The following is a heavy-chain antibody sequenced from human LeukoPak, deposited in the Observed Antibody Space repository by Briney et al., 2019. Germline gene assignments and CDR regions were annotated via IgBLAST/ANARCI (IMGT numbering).Heavy chain of an antibody. Sequence: SETLSLTCTVSGGSISTFHWSWIRQPPGKGLEWIGYIYHSGTTNYSPSLKSRVTISVDTSKNQLSLKLNSVTAADTAVYYCTRGGYSDYDYPPFVWGQGALVTVSS. CDR1: GGSISTFH. CDR3: TRGGYSDYDYPPFV. CDR2: IYHSGTT. J-gene: IGHJ4*02. V-gene: IGHV4-59*01. D-gene: IGHD5-12*01.